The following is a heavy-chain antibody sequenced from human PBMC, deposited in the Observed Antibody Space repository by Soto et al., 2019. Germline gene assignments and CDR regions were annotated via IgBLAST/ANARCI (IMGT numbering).Heavy chain of an antibody. D-gene: IGHD3-10*01. CDR1: NGSIGGFY. J-gene: IGHJ5*02. CDR3: ARASGLSIYNWFDP. V-gene: IGHV4-59*07. CDR2: IYFSGST. Sequence: SDTLSLTCSISNGSIGGFYWNWIRQSPEKGLEWIGQIYFSGSTIYSPSFQSRVTLSVDSSKSQVALRLTSVTAADTAVYFCARASGLSIYNWFDPWGQGILVTVSS.